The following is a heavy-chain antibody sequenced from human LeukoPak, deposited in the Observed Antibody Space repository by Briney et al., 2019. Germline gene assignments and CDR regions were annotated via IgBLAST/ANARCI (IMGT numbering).Heavy chain of an antibody. Sequence: GGSLRLSCAASGFTFSSYWMHWVRQAPGHGLVWVSRINSDGGSTSYADSVKGRFTISRDNAKNTLYLQMNSLRAEDTAVYYCARGPYDYGDYVSDYWGQGTLVTVSS. V-gene: IGHV3-74*01. CDR1: GFTFSSYW. CDR3: ARGPYDYGDYVSDY. CDR2: INSDGGST. J-gene: IGHJ4*02. D-gene: IGHD4-17*01.